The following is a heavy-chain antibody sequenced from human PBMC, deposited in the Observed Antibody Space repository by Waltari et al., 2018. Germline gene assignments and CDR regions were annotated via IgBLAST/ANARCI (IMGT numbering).Heavy chain of an antibody. CDR2: INPDGSQK. CDR1: GFTFNTYW. D-gene: IGHD3-10*01. V-gene: IGHV3-7*01. J-gene: IGHJ4*02. Sequence: EVQLVESGGGLVQPGGSLRLSCAASGFTFNTYWMRWIRQAPGKGLEWVANINPDGSQKVYVESVKGRFTVSRDNAQNALDLQMNNLRAEDTAVYYCTTLARGESGDYWGQGTLVTVSS. CDR3: TTLARGESGDY.